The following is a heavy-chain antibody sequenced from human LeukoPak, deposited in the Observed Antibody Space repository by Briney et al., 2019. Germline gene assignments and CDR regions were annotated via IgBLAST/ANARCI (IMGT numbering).Heavy chain of an antibody. V-gene: IGHV4-59*01. CDR2: IYYSGST. CDR3: ARDRSSGDFDY. J-gene: IGHJ4*02. CDR1: GGSISSNY. D-gene: IGHD6-19*01. Sequence: PSETLSLTCTVSGGSISSNYWSWIRQPPGKGLEWIGDIYYSGSTNYNPSLKSRVTISVDTSKNQFSLKLSSVTAADTAVYYCARDRSSGDFDYWGQGTLVTVSS.